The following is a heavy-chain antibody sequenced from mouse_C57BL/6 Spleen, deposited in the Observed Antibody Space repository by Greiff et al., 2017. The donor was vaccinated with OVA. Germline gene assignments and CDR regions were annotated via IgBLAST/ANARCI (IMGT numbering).Heavy chain of an antibody. V-gene: IGHV14-2*01. J-gene: IGHJ4*01. CDR3: ARSSNYDYYAMDY. CDR1: GFNIKDYY. CDR2: IDPEDGET. D-gene: IGHD2-5*01. Sequence: VQLQQSGAELVKPGASVKLSCTASGFNIKDYYMPWVKQRTEQGLEWIGRIDPEDGETTYAPKFQGKATITADTSSNTAYLQLSSLTSEDTAVYYCARSSNYDYYAMDYWGQGTSVTVSS.